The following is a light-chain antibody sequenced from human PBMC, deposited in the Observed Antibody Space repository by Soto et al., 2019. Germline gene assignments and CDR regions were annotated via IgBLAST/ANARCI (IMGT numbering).Light chain of an antibody. CDR1: SSDVGAYNH. Sequence: QSALTQPRSVSGSPGQSVTISCTGTSSDVGAYNHVSWYQQHPGKAPKLMIYDVTQRPSGVPDRFSGSKSGNTASLTISGLQAEDEADYYCCSYVGSFSYVFGTGTKLTVL. CDR2: DVT. J-gene: IGLJ1*01. CDR3: CSYVGSFSYV. V-gene: IGLV2-11*01.